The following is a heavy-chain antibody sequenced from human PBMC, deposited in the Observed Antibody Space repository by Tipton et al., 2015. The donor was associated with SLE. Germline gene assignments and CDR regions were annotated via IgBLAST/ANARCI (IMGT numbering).Heavy chain of an antibody. CDR3: ARVRSYGNNWFDP. J-gene: IGHJ5*02. CDR2: INPNSGGT. D-gene: IGHD4-17*01. Sequence: QSGAEVKKPGASVKVSCKASGYTFTGYYMHWVRQAPGPGLEWMGWINPNSGGTNYAQKFQGRVTMTRDTSTSTVYMELSSLRSEDTAVYCCARVRSYGNNWFDPWGQGTLVTVSS. V-gene: IGHV1-2*02. CDR1: GYTFTGYY.